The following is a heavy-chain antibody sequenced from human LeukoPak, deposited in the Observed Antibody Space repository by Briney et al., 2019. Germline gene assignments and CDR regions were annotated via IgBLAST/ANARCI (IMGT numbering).Heavy chain of an antibody. CDR2: ISYDGSNK. CDR3: AKGSSGGRPYYFDY. V-gene: IGHV3-30*18. J-gene: IGHJ4*02. CDR1: GFTFSSYG. D-gene: IGHD3-22*01. Sequence: PGGSLRLSCAASGFTFSSYGMHWVRQAPGKRLEWVAVISYDGSNKYYADSVKGRLTISRDNSKNTLYLQMDSLRAEDTAIYYCAKGSSGGRPYYFDYWGQGTLVTVSS.